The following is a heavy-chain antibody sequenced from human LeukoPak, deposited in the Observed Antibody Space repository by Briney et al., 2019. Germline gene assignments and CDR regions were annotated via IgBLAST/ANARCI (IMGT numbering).Heavy chain of an antibody. CDR1: GYSFTSYW. CDR3: ARRRYYYDSSGYCDY. D-gene: IGHD3-22*01. J-gene: IGHJ4*02. CDR2: IYPGDSDT. Sequence: GESLKISCKGSGYSFTSYWIGWVRQMHGKGLGWMGIIYPGDSDTRYSPSFQGQVTISADTSISTAYLQCSSLKASDTAMYYCARRRYYYDSSGYCDYWGQGTLVTVSS. V-gene: IGHV5-51*01.